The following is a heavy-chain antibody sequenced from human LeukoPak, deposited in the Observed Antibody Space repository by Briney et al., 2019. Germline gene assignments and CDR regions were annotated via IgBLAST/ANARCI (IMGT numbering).Heavy chain of an antibody. CDR3: ARERSTTIKTYYFDS. Sequence: PSETLSLTCTVSGGSISDYYWNWIRQPAGKGLEWIGRMYVSGNTNYNPSLKSRVAMSLDTSTNQFSLQLISVTAADTAVYYCARERSTTIKTYYFDSWGQGTLVTVSS. CDR2: MYVSGNT. D-gene: IGHD4-11*01. J-gene: IGHJ4*02. CDR1: GGSISDYY. V-gene: IGHV4-4*07.